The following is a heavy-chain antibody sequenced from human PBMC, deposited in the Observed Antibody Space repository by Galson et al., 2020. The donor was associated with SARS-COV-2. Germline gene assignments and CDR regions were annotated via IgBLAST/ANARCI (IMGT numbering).Heavy chain of an antibody. J-gene: IGHJ6*02. Sequence: SETLSLTCTVSGGSISSSSYYWGWIRQPPGKGLEWIGSIYYSGSTYYNPSLKSRVTISVDTSKNQFSLKLSSVTAADTAVYYCARLGTVTSSGDYYYYYGMDVWGQGTTVTVSS. V-gene: IGHV4-39*01. CDR3: ARLGTVTSSGDYYYYYGMDV. CDR2: IYYSGST. CDR1: GGSISSSSYY. D-gene: IGHD4-4*01.